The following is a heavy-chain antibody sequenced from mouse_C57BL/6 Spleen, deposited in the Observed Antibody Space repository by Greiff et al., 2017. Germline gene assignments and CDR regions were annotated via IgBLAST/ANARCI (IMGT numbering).Heavy chain of an antibody. CDR1: GYTFTDYY. CDR2: INPNNGGT. D-gene: IGHD2-1*01. CDR3: ARSYYGNYVYFDY. J-gene: IGHJ2*01. Sequence: EVQLQESGPELVKPGASVKISCKASGYTFTDYYMNWVKQSPGKSLAWIGDINPNNGGTSYNQKFKGKATLTVDKSSSTAYMELRSLTSEDSAVYYCARSYYGNYVYFDYWGQGTTLTVSS. V-gene: IGHV1-26*01.